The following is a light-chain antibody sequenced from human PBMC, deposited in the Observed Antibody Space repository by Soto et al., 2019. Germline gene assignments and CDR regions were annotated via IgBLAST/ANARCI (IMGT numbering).Light chain of an antibody. CDR3: GTWDNNLSAVV. J-gene: IGLJ3*02. Sequence: QSVLTQPPSVSAAPGQRVTISCSGSSFNIGNNYVSWYQQLPGTAPKLLIYDNNKRPSGIPDRFSGSKSGTSATLGITGLQTGDEADYYCGTWDNNLSAVVFGGGTKLTVL. V-gene: IGLV1-51*01. CDR2: DNN. CDR1: SFNIGNNY.